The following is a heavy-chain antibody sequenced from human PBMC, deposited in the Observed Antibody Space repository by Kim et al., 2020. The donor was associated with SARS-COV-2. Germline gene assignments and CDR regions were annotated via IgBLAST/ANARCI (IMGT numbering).Heavy chain of an antibody. V-gene: IGHV3-30*18. CDR3: AKGRYCSGGSCYPEFDY. Sequence: GGSLRLSCAASGFTFSSYGMHWVRQAPGKGLEWVAVMSDDGSHKSYAESVKGRFTISRDNSKNTLYLQMNSLRTEDTAVYYCAKGRYCSGGSCYPEFDYWGQGTLVTVSS. CDR1: GFTFSSYG. CDR2: MSDDGSHK. D-gene: IGHD2-15*01. J-gene: IGHJ4*02.